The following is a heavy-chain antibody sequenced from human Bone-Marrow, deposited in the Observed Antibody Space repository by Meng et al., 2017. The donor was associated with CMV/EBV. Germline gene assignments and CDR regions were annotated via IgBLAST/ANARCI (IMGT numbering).Heavy chain of an antibody. CDR3: ARGPPRTIFGVVTTWRYYYGMDV. CDR1: GYTFTGYY. V-gene: IGHV1-18*04. D-gene: IGHD3-3*01. J-gene: IGHJ6*02. Sequence: ASVKVSCKASGYTFTGYYMHWVRQAPGQGLEWMGWISAYNGNTNYAQKLQGRVTMTTDTSTSTAYMELRSLRSDDTAVYYCARGPPRTIFGVVTTWRYYYGMDVWGQGTTVTVSS. CDR2: ISAYNGNT.